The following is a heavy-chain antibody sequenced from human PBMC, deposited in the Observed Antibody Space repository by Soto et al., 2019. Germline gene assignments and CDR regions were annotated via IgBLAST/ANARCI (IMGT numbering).Heavy chain of an antibody. CDR1: GRSISSGGYS. CDR2: IYHTGST. CDR3: ARVPRP. V-gene: IGHV4-30-2*01. Sequence: QLQLQESGSGLVKPSQTLSLTCAVSGRSISSGGYSWSWIRQPPGKGLEWIGYIYHTGSTYYNPSLTRRVTISVDRSKNQFSRKLSSLTAADTAVYYWARVPRPWGQGTLVTVSS. J-gene: IGHJ5*02.